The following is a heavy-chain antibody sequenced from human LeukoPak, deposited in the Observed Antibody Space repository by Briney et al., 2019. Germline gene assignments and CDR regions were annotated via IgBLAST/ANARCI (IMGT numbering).Heavy chain of an antibody. CDR1: GGTFSSYA. Sequence: SVTVSCKASGGTFSSYAISWVRQAPGQGLEWMGGIIPIFGTANYAQKFQGRVTITADESTSTAYMELSSLRSEDTAVYYCASGDYSNYYDSSGYYVYWGQGTLVTVSS. J-gene: IGHJ4*02. CDR3: ASGDYSNYYDSSGYYVY. V-gene: IGHV1-69*13. D-gene: IGHD3-22*01. CDR2: IIPIFGTA.